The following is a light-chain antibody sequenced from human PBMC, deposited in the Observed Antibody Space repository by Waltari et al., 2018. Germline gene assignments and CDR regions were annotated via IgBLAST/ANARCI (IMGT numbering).Light chain of an antibody. CDR2: KAS. Sequence: DIQMTQSPSTLSPSVVARVTITCRASQSSSSWLDWYQQKPEKAPKLLIYKASSLESGVPSRFSGSGSGTEFTLTISSLQPDDFATYYCQQYHSYPYTFGQGTKLEIK. CDR3: QQYHSYPYT. CDR1: QSSSSW. V-gene: IGKV1-5*03. J-gene: IGKJ2*01.